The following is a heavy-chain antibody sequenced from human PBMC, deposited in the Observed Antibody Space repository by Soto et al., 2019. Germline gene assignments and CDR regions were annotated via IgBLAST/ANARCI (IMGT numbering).Heavy chain of an antibody. D-gene: IGHD3-9*01. CDR1: GYTFTSYD. CDR2: MNPNSGNT. J-gene: IGHJ6*02. V-gene: IGHV1-8*01. CDR3: ARGWVLRYFDWLVSDYYYGMDV. Sequence: ASVKVSCKASGYTFTSYDINWVRQATGQGLEWMGWMNPNSGNTGYAQKLQGRVTMTRNTSISTAYMELSSLRSEDTAVDYCARGWVLRYFDWLVSDYYYGMDVWGQGTTVTVS.